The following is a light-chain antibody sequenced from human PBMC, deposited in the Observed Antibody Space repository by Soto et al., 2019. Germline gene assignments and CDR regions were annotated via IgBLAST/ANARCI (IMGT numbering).Light chain of an antibody. CDR3: HQYGISPTLA. Sequence: EIVLTQSPGTLSLSPGETATLSCRASQSVSSSYLAWYQHKPGQAPRLLIYGASSRATGIPDRFSGSGSGTDFTLTISRLEPEDFAVYYCHQYGISPTLAFGPGTKVEIK. CDR1: QSVSSSY. V-gene: IGKV3-20*01. J-gene: IGKJ3*01. CDR2: GAS.